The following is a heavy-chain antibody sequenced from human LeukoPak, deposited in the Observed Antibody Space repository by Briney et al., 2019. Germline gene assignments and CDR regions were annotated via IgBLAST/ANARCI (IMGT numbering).Heavy chain of an antibody. CDR2: IYYTGST. CDR1: GGSISSYY. CDR3: ATLEIGDYYFDY. J-gene: IGHJ4*02. D-gene: IGHD3-16*01. V-gene: IGHV4-59*08. Sequence: PSETLSLTCTVSGGSISSYYWSWMRQPPGKGLEWIGYIYYTGSTNYNPSLKGRVTISVDTSKNQFSLRLSSVTAADTAVYYCATLEIGDYYFDYWGQGTLVTVSS.